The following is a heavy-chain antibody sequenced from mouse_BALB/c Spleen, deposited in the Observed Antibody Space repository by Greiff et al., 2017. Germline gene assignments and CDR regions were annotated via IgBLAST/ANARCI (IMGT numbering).Heavy chain of an antibody. CDR3: ARPDGSSSYAMDY. CDR2: ISSGGSYT. Sequence: EVMLVESGGGLVKPGGSLKLSCAASGFTFSSYGMSWVRQTPDKRLEWVATISSGGSYTYYPDSVKGRFTISRDNAKNTLYLQMSSLKSEDTAMYYCARPDGSSSYAMDYWGEGTSDTVPS. D-gene: IGHD1-1*01. V-gene: IGHV5-6*03. CDR1: GFTFSSYG. J-gene: IGHJ4*01.